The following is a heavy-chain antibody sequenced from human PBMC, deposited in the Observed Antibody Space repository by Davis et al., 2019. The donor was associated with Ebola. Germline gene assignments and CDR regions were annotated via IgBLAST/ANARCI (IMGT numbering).Heavy chain of an antibody. J-gene: IGHJ4*02. Sequence: GGSLRLSCATSGLIFSNCDMHWVRQAPGKGLEWVAFIRYDGRSKYYADSVKGRFTISRDNSKNTLYLQMNSLRAEDTAVYYCAKAGHCGNYCSFDSWGQGTLVTVSS. D-gene: IGHD1-26*01. CDR3: AKAGHCGNYCSFDS. CDR1: GLIFSNCD. CDR2: IRYDGRSK. V-gene: IGHV3-30*02.